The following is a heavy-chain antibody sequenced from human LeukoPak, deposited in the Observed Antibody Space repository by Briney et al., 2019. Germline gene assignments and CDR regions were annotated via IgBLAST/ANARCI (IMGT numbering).Heavy chain of an antibody. V-gene: IGHV4-39*01. Sequence: PSETLSLTCTVSGGSISSSSYYWDWIRQPPGKGLGWIGSVYYSGSTYYNPSLKSRVTISVDTSKNQFSLKLSSVTAADTAVYYCARWNKTPRGAFDIWGQRTMVTVSS. D-gene: IGHD1-1*01. CDR3: ARWNKTPRGAFDI. CDR2: VYYSGST. J-gene: IGHJ3*02. CDR1: GGSISSSSYY.